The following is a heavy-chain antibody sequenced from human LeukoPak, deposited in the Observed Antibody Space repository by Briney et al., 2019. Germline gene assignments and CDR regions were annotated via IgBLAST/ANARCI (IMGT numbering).Heavy chain of an antibody. D-gene: IGHD5-24*01. J-gene: IGHJ4*02. CDR1: GGSVSSGSYY. Sequence: SETLSLTCTVSGGSVSSGSYYWSWIRQPPGKGLEWIGYIYYSGSTSYNPSLKSRVTMSVATSESQFSLKLSSVTAADTAVYYCARDQGDAYGELDYWGQGTLVTVSS. CDR3: ARDQGDAYGELDY. CDR2: IYYSGST. V-gene: IGHV4-61*01.